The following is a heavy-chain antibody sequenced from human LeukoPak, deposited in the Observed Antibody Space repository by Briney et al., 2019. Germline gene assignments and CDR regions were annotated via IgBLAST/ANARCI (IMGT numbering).Heavy chain of an antibody. CDR2: IRSNTYGGTS. V-gene: IGHV3-49*04. Sequence: GGSLRLSCAASGFTFSSYAMSWVRQAPGKGLEWVGFIRSNTYGGTSENVAAVKGRFTFSRDDSKSVAYLQMNSLKTEDTAVYYCAREKASSKFWGQGTLVTVSS. CDR1: GFTFSSYA. D-gene: IGHD6-6*01. CDR3: AREKASSKF. J-gene: IGHJ4*02.